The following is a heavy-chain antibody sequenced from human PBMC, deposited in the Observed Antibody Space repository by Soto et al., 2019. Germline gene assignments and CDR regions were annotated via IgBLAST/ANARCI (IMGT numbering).Heavy chain of an antibody. CDR2: IIPIFGTA. D-gene: IGHD3-22*01. J-gene: IGHJ3*02. V-gene: IGHV1-69*13. Sequence: ASVKVSCKASGGTFSSYAISWVRQAPGQGLEWMGGIIPIFGTANYAQKFQGRVTITADESTSTAYMELSSLRSEDTAVYYCARGSRRYYDSSGYDDAFDIWGQGTMVTVS. CDR1: GGTFSSYA. CDR3: ARGSRRYYDSSGYDDAFDI.